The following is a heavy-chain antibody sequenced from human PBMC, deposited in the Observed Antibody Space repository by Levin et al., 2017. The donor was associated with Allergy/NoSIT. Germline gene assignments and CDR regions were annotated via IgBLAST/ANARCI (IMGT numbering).Heavy chain of an antibody. D-gene: IGHD5-12*01. J-gene: IGHJ3*02. CDR1: GFTFSSYG. V-gene: IGHV3-30*03. CDR3: ARDVLSGYDDAFDI. Sequence: PGGSLRLSCAASGFTFSSYGMHWVRQAPGKGLEWVAVISYDGSNKYYADSVKGRFTISRDNSKNTLYLQMNSLRAEDTAVYYCARDVLSGYDDAFDIWGQGTMVTVSS. CDR2: ISYDGSNK.